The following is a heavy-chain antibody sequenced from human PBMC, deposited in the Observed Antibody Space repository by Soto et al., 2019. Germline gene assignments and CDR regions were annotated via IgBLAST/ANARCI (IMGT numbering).Heavy chain of an antibody. CDR2: ITYSGDT. J-gene: IGHJ5*02. CDR1: GASSRSAGYS. CDR3: ARDRCSSTSWEGCWFGP. D-gene: IGHD2-2*01. V-gene: IGHV4-31*03. Sequence: TLSITCTVPGASSRSAGYSWSWVLQHPGKALEWIGYITYSGDTDYNPSLRSRVSISIDTSRNQFSLKLSSVTAADTAGYYCARDRCSSTSWEGCWFGPWGQGTLVTVSS.